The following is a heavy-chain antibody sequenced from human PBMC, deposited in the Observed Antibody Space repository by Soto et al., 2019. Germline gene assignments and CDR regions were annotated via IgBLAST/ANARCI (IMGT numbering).Heavy chain of an antibody. Sequence: QVRLQESGPGLLKPSETLSLTCTVSGGSINTFYWCWVRQPAGKGLEWIGRIFSSGSTSFNPSLEGRVAMSVDTSKNHFSLNLSSVTAADMAVYYCAREGSYSAYNFAHGIQLWSFDFWGQGALVTVSS. CDR3: AREGSYSAYNFAHGIQLWSFDF. J-gene: IGHJ4*02. CDR2: IFSSGST. CDR1: GGSINTFY. V-gene: IGHV4-4*07. D-gene: IGHD5-12*01.